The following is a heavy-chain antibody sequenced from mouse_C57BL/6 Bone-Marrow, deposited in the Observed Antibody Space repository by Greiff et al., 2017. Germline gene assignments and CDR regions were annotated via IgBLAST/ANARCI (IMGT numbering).Heavy chain of an antibody. J-gene: IGHJ1*03. V-gene: IGHV1-81*01. Sequence: QVQLKESGAELARPGASVKLSGKASGYTFTGYGISGGKQRPGQGLGWIGEIYPRSGNTYYNGKFKGKATLTADKSSSTAYMELRSLTSEDSAVYFCARGCYWYVDVWGTGTTVTVSS. CDR2: IYPRSGNT. CDR1: GYTFTGYG. CDR3: ARGCYWYVDV. D-gene: IGHD3-3*01.